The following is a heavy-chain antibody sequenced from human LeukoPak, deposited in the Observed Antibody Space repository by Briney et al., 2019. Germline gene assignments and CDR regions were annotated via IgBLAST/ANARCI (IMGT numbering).Heavy chain of an antibody. J-gene: IGHJ6*03. V-gene: IGHV4-38-2*02. Sequence: SETLSLTCTVSGYSISSGYYWGWIRQPPGKGLEWIGSIYHSGSTYYNPSLKSRVTISVDTSKNQFSLKLSSVTAADTAVYYCARLWDDFWSGSIYYYYMDVWGKGTTVTVSS. CDR2: IYHSGST. CDR1: GYSISSGYY. CDR3: ARLWDDFWSGSIYYYYMDV. D-gene: IGHD3-3*01.